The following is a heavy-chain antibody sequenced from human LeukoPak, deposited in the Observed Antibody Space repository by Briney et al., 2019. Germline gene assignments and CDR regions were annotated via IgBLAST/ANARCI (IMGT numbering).Heavy chain of an antibody. CDR3: AKDARLGGSGSYYN. CDR2: ISYDGSNK. CDR1: GFTFSSYA. J-gene: IGHJ4*02. Sequence: GGSLRLSCAASGFTFSSYAMHWVRQAPGKGLEWVAVISYDGSNKYYADSVKGRFTISRDNSKNTLYLQMNSLRAEDTAVYYCAKDARLGGSGSYYNWGQGTLVTVSS. D-gene: IGHD3-10*01. V-gene: IGHV3-30-3*01.